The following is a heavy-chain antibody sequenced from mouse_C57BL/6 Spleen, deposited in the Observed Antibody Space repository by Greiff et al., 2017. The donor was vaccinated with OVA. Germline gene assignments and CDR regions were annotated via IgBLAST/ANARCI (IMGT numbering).Heavy chain of an antibody. CDR2: IYPGDGDT. J-gene: IGHJ2*01. CDR3: ARQGTTVVAYYFDY. CDR1: GSAFSSYW. Sequence: QVQLQQSGAELVKPGASVKISCKASGSAFSSYWMNWVKQRPGKGLEWIGQIYPGDGDTNYNGQFKGKATLTADKSSSTAYMQLSSLTSEDSAVYFCARQGTTVVAYYFDYWGQGTTLTVSS. V-gene: IGHV1-80*01. D-gene: IGHD1-1*01.